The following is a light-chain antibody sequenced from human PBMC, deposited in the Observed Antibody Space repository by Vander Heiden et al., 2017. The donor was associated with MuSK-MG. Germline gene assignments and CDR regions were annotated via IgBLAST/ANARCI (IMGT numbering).Light chain of an antibody. CDR1: QSVSRY. V-gene: IGKV3-11*01. CDR3: QQRSKWPPIT. CDR2: DAS. J-gene: IGKJ4*01. Sequence: EIVLTQSPATLSLSPGERATLSCRASQSVSRYLAWYQQKPGQAPRLLIYDASNRATGIPARFSGSGYGTDFTLTISSREPEDFAVYYCQQRSKWPPITFGGGTKVEIK.